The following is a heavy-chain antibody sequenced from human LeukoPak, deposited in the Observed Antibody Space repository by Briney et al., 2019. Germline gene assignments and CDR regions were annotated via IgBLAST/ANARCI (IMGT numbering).Heavy chain of an antibody. CDR2: ISAYNGNT. J-gene: IGHJ6*02. CDR1: GYTFSSYG. Sequence: ASVKVSCKASGYTFSSYGISWVRQAPGQGLEWMGWISAYNGNTNYAQKLQGRVTMTTDTSTSTAYMELRSLRSDDTAVYYCARDIEGAMTVVVPYGMDVWGQGTTVTVSS. D-gene: IGHD3-22*01. V-gene: IGHV1-18*01. CDR3: ARDIEGAMTVVVPYGMDV.